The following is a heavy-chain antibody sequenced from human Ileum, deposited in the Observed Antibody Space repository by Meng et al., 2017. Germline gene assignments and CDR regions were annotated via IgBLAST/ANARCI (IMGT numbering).Heavy chain of an antibody. J-gene: IGHJ4*02. CDR1: GVSISSSTSY. Sequence: SETLSLTCTAPGVSISSSTSYWGWVRQPPGKGLEWIGSIDNSGRTYYNPSLKSRVTISVDTSKNQFSLNLSSVTAADTAVYYCAGDGSSISWYSYWGQGTLVTVSS. CDR2: IDNSGRT. CDR3: AGDGSSISWYSY. V-gene: IGHV4-39*07. D-gene: IGHD3-3*02.